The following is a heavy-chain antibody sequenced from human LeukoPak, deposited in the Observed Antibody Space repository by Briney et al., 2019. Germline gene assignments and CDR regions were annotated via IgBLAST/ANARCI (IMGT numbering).Heavy chain of an antibody. CDR1: GGSISSYY. CDR3: ARVKGDGYNYGWFDP. D-gene: IGHD5-24*01. Sequence: SETLSLTCTVSGGSISSYYWSWIRQPPGKGLEWIGYIYYSGSTNYDPSLKSRVTISVDTSKNQFSLKLSSVTAADTAVYYCARVKGDGYNYGWFDPWGQGTLVTVSS. J-gene: IGHJ5*02. V-gene: IGHV4-59*01. CDR2: IYYSGST.